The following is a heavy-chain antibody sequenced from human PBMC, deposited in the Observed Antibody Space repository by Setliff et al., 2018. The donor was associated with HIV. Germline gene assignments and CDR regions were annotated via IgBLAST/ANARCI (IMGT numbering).Heavy chain of an antibody. CDR1: GFTFSRYE. J-gene: IGHJ2*01. Sequence: GESLKISCAASGFTFSRYEMNWVRQAPGKGLEWIAYIRSSGNTIYYADSVKGRFTISRDNAKNSLFLQLNNLRDEDTAVYYCARAYSSTWYEDYYFDFWGRGTLVTVSS. CDR2: IRSSGNTI. CDR3: ARAYSSTWYEDYYFDF. D-gene: IGHD6-13*01. V-gene: IGHV3-48*03.